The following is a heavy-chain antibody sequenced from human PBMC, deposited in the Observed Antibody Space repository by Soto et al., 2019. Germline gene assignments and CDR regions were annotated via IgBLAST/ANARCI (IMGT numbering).Heavy chain of an antibody. V-gene: IGHV4-31*03. D-gene: IGHD2-2*01. CDR2: IYHSGTT. CDR3: ARVRGNQLLEWFDP. CDR1: GGSISSGGYY. Sequence: QVQLQESGPGLVKPSQTLSLTCTVSGGSISSGGYYWSWIRQHPGKGLEWIGYIYHSGTTYYNPSLKRRVTISVDTSKNQFSLKLTSVTAADTAVYYCARVRGNQLLEWFDPWGQGTLVTVSS. J-gene: IGHJ5*02.